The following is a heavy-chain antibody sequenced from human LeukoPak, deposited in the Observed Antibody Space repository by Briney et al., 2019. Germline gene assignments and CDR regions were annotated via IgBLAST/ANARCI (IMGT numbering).Heavy chain of an antibody. CDR3: AKGYPSYGAAAGFNYYYYMDV. Sequence: GGSLRLSCAASGFTFDDYAMHCVRQAPRGGLECGSLISWDGGRTYYADSVKGRFTISRDNSKNSLYLQMNSLRAEDTALYYCAKGYPSYGAAAGFNYYYYMDVWGKGTTVTVSS. V-gene: IGHV3-43D*03. D-gene: IGHD6-13*01. CDR2: ISWDGGRT. CDR1: GFTFDDYA. J-gene: IGHJ6*03.